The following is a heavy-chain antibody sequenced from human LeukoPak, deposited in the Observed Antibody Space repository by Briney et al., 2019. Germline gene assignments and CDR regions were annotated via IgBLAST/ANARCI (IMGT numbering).Heavy chain of an antibody. CDR1: GYTFTGYY. J-gene: IGHJ6*02. Sequence: ASVKVSCKASGYTFTGYYMHWVRQAPGQGLEWMGWINPNSGGTNYAQKFQGRVTMTRDTSISTAYMELSRLRSDDTAVYYCARDKKAGSYYYGMDVWGQGTTVTVSS. CDR2: INPNSGGT. D-gene: IGHD3-10*01. CDR3: ARDKKAGSYYYGMDV. V-gene: IGHV1-2*02.